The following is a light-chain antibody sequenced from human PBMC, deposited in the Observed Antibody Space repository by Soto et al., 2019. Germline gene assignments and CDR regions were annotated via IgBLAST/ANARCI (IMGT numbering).Light chain of an antibody. Sequence: EIVLTQSPGTLSLSPGERATLSCRASQSVSSSYLAWYQQNPGQAPRLLIDGASSRATGITDSFSGSGSGTDFTLTISRLEPEDFAVYYCQQYGSSPRTFGQGTKLEI. CDR2: GAS. J-gene: IGKJ2*01. CDR3: QQYGSSPRT. V-gene: IGKV3-20*01. CDR1: QSVSSSY.